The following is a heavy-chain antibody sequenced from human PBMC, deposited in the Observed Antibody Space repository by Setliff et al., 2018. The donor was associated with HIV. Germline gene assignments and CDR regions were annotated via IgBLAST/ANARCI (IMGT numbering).Heavy chain of an antibody. D-gene: IGHD1-20*01. CDR3: ARLNNGAHYFHFDY. Sequence: SETMSLTCTVSGGSISSHYWSWIRQPPGKGLEWIGYIYYSGSTNYNPSLKSRVTISVDTSKNQFSLKLSSVTAADTAVYYCARLNNGAHYFHFDYWGQGTLVTVSS. J-gene: IGHJ4*02. V-gene: IGHV4-59*11. CDR2: IYYSGST. CDR1: GGSISSHY.